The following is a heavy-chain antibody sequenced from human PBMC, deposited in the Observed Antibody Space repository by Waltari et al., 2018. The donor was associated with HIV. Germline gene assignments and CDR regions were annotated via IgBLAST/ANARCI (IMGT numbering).Heavy chain of an antibody. J-gene: IGHJ4*02. V-gene: IGHV3-21*01. Sequence: EVQLVESGGGLVKPGGSLRLSCAASGFTFSRHSTNWVRQAPGKWLEWVSSISSSSSYIYYADSVKGRFTISRDNAKNSLYLQMNSLRAEDTAVYYCARDSNTMVRAFDYWGQGTLVTVSS. D-gene: IGHD3-10*01. CDR1: GFTFSRHS. CDR2: ISSSSSYI. CDR3: ARDSNTMVRAFDY.